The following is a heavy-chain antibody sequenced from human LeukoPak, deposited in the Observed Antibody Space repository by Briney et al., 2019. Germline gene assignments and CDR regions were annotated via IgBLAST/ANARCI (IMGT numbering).Heavy chain of an antibody. J-gene: IGHJ1*01. D-gene: IGHD6-6*01. CDR1: GGSIRPRSYY. Sequence: PWDTLSLPCTVSGGSIRPRSYYWSWIRQPAGKEVQWIGRILTSGSTNYNLSLKSRDTISVDTHKNQFSVKLSSVTAADTAVYYCARDSSSPRVKYFQHWGQGTLVTVSS. CDR3: ARDSSSPRVKYFQH. CDR2: ILTSGST. V-gene: IGHV4-61*02.